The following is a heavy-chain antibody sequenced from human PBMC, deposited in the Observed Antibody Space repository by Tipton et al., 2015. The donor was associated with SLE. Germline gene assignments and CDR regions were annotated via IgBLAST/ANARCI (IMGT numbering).Heavy chain of an antibody. D-gene: IGHD1-1*01. V-gene: IGHV4-31*03. CDR3: ARLGTGIFDY. CDR2: SHYSGNT. Sequence: TLSLTCTVSGGSISSGHYYWSWIRQHPGKGLEWIGYSHYSGNTYYNTSLKSRVTISVDTSKNQFSLKLSSVTAADTAVYYCARLGTGIFDYWGQGTLVTVSS. CDR1: GGSISSGHYY. J-gene: IGHJ4*02.